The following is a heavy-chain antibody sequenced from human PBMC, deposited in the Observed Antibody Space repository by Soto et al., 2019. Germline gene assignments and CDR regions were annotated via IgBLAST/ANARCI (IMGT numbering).Heavy chain of an antibody. CDR1: GFTFSSYG. CDR2: ISYDGSNK. V-gene: IGHV3-30*03. Sequence: GGSLRLSCAASGFTFSSYGMHWVRQAPGKGLEWVAVISYDGSNKYYADSVKGRFTISRDNSKNTLYLQMNSLRAEDTAVYYCATFPPDCYLPYYFDYWGQGTLVT. CDR3: ATFPPDCYLPYYFDY. J-gene: IGHJ4*02. D-gene: IGHD2-21*02.